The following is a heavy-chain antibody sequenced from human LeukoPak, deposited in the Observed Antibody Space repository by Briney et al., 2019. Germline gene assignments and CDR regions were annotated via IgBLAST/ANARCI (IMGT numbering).Heavy chain of an antibody. D-gene: IGHD3-10*01. CDR1: VGTFSIYA. Sequence: GASVKVSCKSSVGTFSIYAISWVRQAPGQGLEWMVGSIPIFTTANHAHKFQGRVTITADESTSTAYMELSSLRSEDTAVYYCAGVGGSGSYPSHYFDYWGQGTLVTVSS. CDR2: SIPIFTTA. J-gene: IGHJ4*02. V-gene: IGHV1-69*13. CDR3: AGVGGSGSYPSHYFDY.